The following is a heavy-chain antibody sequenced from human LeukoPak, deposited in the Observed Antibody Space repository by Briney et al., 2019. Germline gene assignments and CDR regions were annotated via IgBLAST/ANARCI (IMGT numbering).Heavy chain of an antibody. Sequence: SETLSLTCTVSGGSISSYYWSWIRQPAGRGLEWIGRIYTSGTTNYNPSLRSRVTMSVDTPKNQVSLKLTSVTAADTAVYYCAGGVYPHYYYCMDVWGKGTTVTVSS. CDR3: AGGVYPHYYYCMDV. CDR2: IYTSGTT. D-gene: IGHD5/OR15-5a*01. CDR1: GGSISSYY. J-gene: IGHJ6*03. V-gene: IGHV4-4*07.